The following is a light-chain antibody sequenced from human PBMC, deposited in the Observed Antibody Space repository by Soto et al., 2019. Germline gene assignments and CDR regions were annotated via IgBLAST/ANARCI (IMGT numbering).Light chain of an antibody. Sequence: SAVPQLASVSVSPRQPLTISCTRNSNDVVSYNFVSWYQQQPGKAPKVIIYEVTKRPSGVSNRFSGSKSGNTASLTISGLQAEDEAEYYCYSDAGSSTYVFGSGTKVTVL. CDR3: YSDAGSSTYV. J-gene: IGLJ1*01. CDR2: EVT. V-gene: IGLV2-23*02. CDR1: SNDVVSYNF.